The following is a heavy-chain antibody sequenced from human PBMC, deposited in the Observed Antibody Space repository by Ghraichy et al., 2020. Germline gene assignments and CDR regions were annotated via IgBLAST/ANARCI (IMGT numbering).Heavy chain of an antibody. V-gene: IGHV6-1*01. J-gene: IGHJ5*02. CDR3: TRSHEQLAVPLFDP. CDR2: TYYRSRWYT. D-gene: IGHD6-6*01. Sequence: SQTLSLTCAISGDSVSSTSAAWNWIRQSPSRGLEWLGRTYYRSRWYTDFGESVNTRISINPDTSRNQFSLHLYSVTPEDTAVYYCTRSHEQLAVPLFDPWSQGTLVTVSS. CDR1: GDSVSSTSAA.